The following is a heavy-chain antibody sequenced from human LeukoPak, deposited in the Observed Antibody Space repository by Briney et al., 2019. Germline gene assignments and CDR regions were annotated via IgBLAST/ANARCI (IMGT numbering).Heavy chain of an antibody. CDR2: ISGSGGST. J-gene: IGHJ4*02. CDR1: GFTFSSYA. D-gene: IGHD6-19*01. V-gene: IGHV3-23*01. CDR3: ARDGLGDFSGWPLIDY. Sequence: QPGGSLRLSCAASGFTFSSYAMSWVRQAPGKGLEWVSAISGSGGSTYYADSVKGRFTISRDNSKNTLYLQMNSLRAEDTAVYYCARDGLGDFSGWPLIDYWGQGTLVTISS.